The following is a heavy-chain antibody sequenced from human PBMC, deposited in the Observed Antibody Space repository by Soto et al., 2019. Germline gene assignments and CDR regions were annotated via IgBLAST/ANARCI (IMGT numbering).Heavy chain of an antibody. J-gene: IGHJ4*02. D-gene: IGHD6-13*01. CDR2: IIPIFGTA. CDR1: GGTFSSYA. V-gene: IGHV1-69*12. CDR3: ARTEKHSSSWYGSY. Sequence: QVQLVQSGAEVKKPGSSVKVSCKASGGTFSSYAISWVRQAPGQGLEWMGGIIPIFGTANYAQKFQGRVTITADESTSTAYMELSSLRSEDTVVYYCARTEKHSSSWYGSYWGQGTLVTVSS.